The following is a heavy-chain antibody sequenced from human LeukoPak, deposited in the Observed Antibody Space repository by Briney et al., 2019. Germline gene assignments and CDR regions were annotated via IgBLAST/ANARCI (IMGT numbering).Heavy chain of an antibody. V-gene: IGHV4-4*09. D-gene: IGHD2-2*01. CDR2: LYTSGST. CDR3: ARQKCTSASCLTKNAFDI. CDR1: GSISGYY. Sequence: SETLSPTCTVSGSISGYYWSWIRQPPGKGLEWIGYLYTSGSTNYNPSLESRVTISVDTSKKQFSLDLSSVTAADTAVYYCARQKCTSASCLTKNAFDIWGQGTMVTVSS. J-gene: IGHJ3*02.